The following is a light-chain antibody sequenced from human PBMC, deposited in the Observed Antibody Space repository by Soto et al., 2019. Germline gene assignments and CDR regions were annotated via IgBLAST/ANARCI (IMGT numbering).Light chain of an antibody. J-gene: IGKJ3*01. Sequence: EIVMTQSPATLSVSPGERATLSCRASQSVSSNLAWYQQKPGQAPRLLIYGASTRATGIPARFSGSGSGTEFTLTLSSLRSEDVAVYYCQQYNNWPPLTFGPGTKVDIK. CDR2: GAS. CDR1: QSVSSN. CDR3: QQYNNWPPLT. V-gene: IGKV3-15*01.